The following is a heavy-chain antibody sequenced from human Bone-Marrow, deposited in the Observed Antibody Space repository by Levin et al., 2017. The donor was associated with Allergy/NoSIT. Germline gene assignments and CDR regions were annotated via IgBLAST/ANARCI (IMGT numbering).Heavy chain of an antibody. V-gene: IGHV1-18*01. D-gene: IGHD2-2*01. CDR1: GYTFTSYG. CDR2: ISAYNGNT. CDR3: ARHDDQEGSTDAFDS. J-gene: IGHJ3*02. Sequence: ASVKVSCKASGYTFTSYGISWVRQAPGQGLEWMGWISAYNGNTNYAQKLQGRVTMTTDTSTSTAYMELRSLRSDDTAVYYCARHDDQEGSTDAFDSWGQGTMVTVSS.